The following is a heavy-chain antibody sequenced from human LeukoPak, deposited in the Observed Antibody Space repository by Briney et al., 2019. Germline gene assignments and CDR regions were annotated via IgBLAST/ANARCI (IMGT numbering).Heavy chain of an antibody. Sequence: PSETLSLTCAVSGGSISSGGYSWSWIRQSPGKGLEWIGYIYYSGYTYYNPSLQSRLTISVDTSKNQFSLKLSSVTAADTAVYYCARLVYYDILTGYYGFDYWGQGTLVTVSS. J-gene: IGHJ4*02. CDR1: GGSISSGGYS. CDR2: IYYSGYT. D-gene: IGHD3-9*01. V-gene: IGHV4-30-4*07. CDR3: ARLVYYDILTGYYGFDY.